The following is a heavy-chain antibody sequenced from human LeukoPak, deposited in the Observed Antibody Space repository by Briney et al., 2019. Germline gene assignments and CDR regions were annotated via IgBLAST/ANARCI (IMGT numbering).Heavy chain of an antibody. Sequence: GGSLRLSCAASGFTFSSYAMNWVRQAPWGGLERVSLISGGGGSTYYADSVKGRFTISKDNSKNTLYLQMNSLRVEDTAVYYCAKSLLDDSGFDYNWFDPWGQGTLVTVSS. CDR1: GFTFSSYA. V-gene: IGHV3-23*01. CDR3: AKSLLDDSGFDYNWFDP. J-gene: IGHJ5*02. CDR2: ISGGGGST. D-gene: IGHD5-12*01.